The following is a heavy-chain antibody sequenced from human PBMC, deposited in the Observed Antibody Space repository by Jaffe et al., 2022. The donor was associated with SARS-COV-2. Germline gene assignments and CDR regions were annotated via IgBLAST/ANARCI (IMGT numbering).Heavy chain of an antibody. CDR1: GGSFSVYY. D-gene: IGHD3-10*01. V-gene: IGHV4-34*01. J-gene: IGHJ6*02. CDR2: INHSGST. CDR3: ARAHGSGEIPRVNYYGMDV. Sequence: QVQLRQWGAGLSKPSETLSLTCAVYGGSFSVYYWTWIRQPPGKGLEWIGEINHSGSTKYNPSLKSRVTISVDTSKNQFSLKLSSVTAADAAVYYCARAHGSGEIPRVNYYGMDVWGQGTTVTVSS.